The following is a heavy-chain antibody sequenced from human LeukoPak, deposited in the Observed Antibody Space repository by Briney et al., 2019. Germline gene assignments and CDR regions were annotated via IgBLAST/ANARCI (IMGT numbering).Heavy chain of an antibody. CDR1: GFTFSSYG. CDR3: ARDATMMGNYFNY. D-gene: IGHD5-12*01. CDR2: ISGSGGST. J-gene: IGHJ4*02. Sequence: GGTLRLSCAASGFTFSSYGMSWVRQAPGKGLEWVSAISGSGGSTYYADSVKGRFTISRDNSKNTLYLQMNSLRAEDTAVYYCARDATMMGNYFNYWGQGTLVTVSS. V-gene: IGHV3-23*01.